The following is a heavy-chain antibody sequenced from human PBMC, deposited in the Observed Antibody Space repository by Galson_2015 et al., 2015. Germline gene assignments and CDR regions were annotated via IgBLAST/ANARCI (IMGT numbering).Heavy chain of an antibody. V-gene: IGHV3-30*18. J-gene: IGHJ6*02. Sequence: SLRLSCAASGFTFSSYGMHWVRQAPGKGLEWVAVISYDGSNKYYADSVKGRFTISRDNSKNTLYLQMNSLRAEDTAVYYCAKNAGWRPYYGMDVWGQGTTVTVSS. CDR1: GFTFSSYG. CDR2: ISYDGSNK. CDR3: AKNAGWRPYYGMDV. D-gene: IGHD6-19*01.